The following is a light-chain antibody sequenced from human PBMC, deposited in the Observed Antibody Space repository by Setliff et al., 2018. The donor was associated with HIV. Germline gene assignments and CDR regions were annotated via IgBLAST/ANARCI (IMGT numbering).Light chain of an antibody. V-gene: IGLV1-44*01. Sequence: QSVLTQPPSASGTPGQRVTISCSGSSSNIGSNTVNWYQQPPGTAPKLLIYRNNQRPSGVPDRFSGSKSGTSASLAISGLQSEDEADYYCAAWDDSLNGYVLGTGTKVTV. CDR2: RNN. CDR3: AAWDDSLNGYV. J-gene: IGLJ1*01. CDR1: SSNIGSNT.